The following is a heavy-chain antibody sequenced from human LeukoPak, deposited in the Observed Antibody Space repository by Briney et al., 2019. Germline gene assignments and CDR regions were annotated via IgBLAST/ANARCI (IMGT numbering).Heavy chain of an antibody. V-gene: IGHV4-34*01. CDR1: GGSFSGYY. Sequence: SETLSLTCAVYGGSFSGYYWSWIRQPPGKGLEWIGEVNHSGSTKYNPSHKSRVTISVDTSNNQFSLKLSSVTAADTAVYYCARTDPGALYGMDVWGQGTTVTVSS. J-gene: IGHJ6*02. CDR3: ARTDPGALYGMDV. D-gene: IGHD1-26*01. CDR2: VNHSGST.